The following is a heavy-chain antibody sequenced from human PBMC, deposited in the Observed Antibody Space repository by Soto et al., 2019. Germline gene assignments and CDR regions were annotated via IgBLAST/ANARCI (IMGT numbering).Heavy chain of an antibody. Sequence: GGSLRLSCAASGFTFSSYSMSWVRQAPGKGLEWVSGFRTGGDDGTTYYTDSVKGRFTISRDNSKNTLFLQMNSLRAEDTAIYYCAKKVNSGPGSQYFDYWGQGTLVTVSS. D-gene: IGHD3-10*01. V-gene: IGHV3-23*01. CDR1: GFTFSSYS. CDR2: FRTGGDDGTT. CDR3: AKKVNSGPGSQYFDY. J-gene: IGHJ4*02.